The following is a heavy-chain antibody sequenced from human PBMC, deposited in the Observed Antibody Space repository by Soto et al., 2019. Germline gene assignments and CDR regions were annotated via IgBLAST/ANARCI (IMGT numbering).Heavy chain of an antibody. CDR1: GGLFSSYP. D-gene: IGHD3-22*01. V-gene: IGHV1-69*01. Sequence: QEQLVQSGAEVKKPGSSVKVSCKASGGLFSSYPISWVRQVPGNGLEWMGGIMPVFQTAYYTQRFQGRVTSTADEATNTAYMELSSLRSEDTPIYYCARGGSGYTWCHAFWGQVTLFTVSS. J-gene: IGHJ4*02. CDR2: IMPVFQTA. CDR3: ARGGSGYTWCHAF.